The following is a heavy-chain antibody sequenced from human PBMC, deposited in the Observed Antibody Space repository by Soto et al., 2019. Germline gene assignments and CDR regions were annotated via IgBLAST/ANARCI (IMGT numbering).Heavy chain of an antibody. CDR3: ARSRGIAVATPVDY. V-gene: IGHV1-69*01. CDR2: IIPIFGTA. CDR1: GGTFSSYA. Sequence: QVQLVQSGAEVKKPGSSVKVSCKASGGTFSSYAISWVRQAPGQGLEWMGGIIPIFGTANYAQKFQGRVTITADESMSTAYMELSSLRSEDTAVYYCARSRGIAVATPVDYWGQGTLVTVSS. J-gene: IGHJ4*02. D-gene: IGHD6-19*01.